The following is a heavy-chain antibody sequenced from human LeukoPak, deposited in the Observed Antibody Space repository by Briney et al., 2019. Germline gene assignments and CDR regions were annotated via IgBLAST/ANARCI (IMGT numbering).Heavy chain of an antibody. J-gene: IGHJ5*02. Sequence: GRSLRLSCAASGFTFDDYAMHWVRHAPGKGLEWVSGISWNSGSIGYADSVKGRFTISRDNAKNSLYLQMNSLRPEDTAVYYCARDRPHNWFDPWGQGTLVTVSS. CDR3: ARDRPHNWFDP. CDR1: GFTFDDYA. V-gene: IGHV3-9*01. CDR2: ISWNSGSI.